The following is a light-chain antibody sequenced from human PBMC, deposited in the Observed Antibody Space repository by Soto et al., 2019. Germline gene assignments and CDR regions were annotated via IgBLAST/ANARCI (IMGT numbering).Light chain of an antibody. V-gene: IGLV4-69*01. CDR2: LSSDGSH. J-gene: IGLJ2*01. Sequence: QLVLTQSPSASASLGASVKLTCTLSSGHSSYAIAWHQQQPEKGHRYLMKLSSDGSHSKGDGIPDRFSGSSSGAERYLTISSLQSEDEADYYCQTWDTGARVVFGGGTKLTV. CDR1: SGHSSYA. CDR3: QTWDTGARVV.